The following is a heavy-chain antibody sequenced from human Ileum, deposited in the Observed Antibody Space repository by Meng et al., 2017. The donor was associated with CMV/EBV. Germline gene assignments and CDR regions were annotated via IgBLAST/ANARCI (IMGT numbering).Heavy chain of an antibody. V-gene: IGHV4-4*07. CDR1: GGSYSSNC. J-gene: IGHJ4*02. CDR3: ARAGARGVPVDY. Sequence: QVHGSGSGRVKPSEALPLICTGSGGSYSSNCWSWSRQPAGKGLECIGHIYSSGSTFYNPSLNSRVTMSIDTSKNQLSLKLHSVTAADTAVYYCARAGARGVPVDYWGQGTLVTVSS. D-gene: IGHD3-10*01. CDR2: IYSSGST.